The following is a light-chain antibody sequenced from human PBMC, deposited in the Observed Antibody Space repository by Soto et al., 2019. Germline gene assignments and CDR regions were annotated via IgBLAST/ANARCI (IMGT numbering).Light chain of an antibody. V-gene: IGKV3D-15*01. CDR2: DAS. CDR1: QRVGSK. CDR3: QQYGDWPGA. J-gene: IGKJ4*01. Sequence: EIVMTQSPPTLSVSPGERATLSCRASQRVGSKLAWYQQIPGQAPRLLIYDASNRATGIPARFSGSGSGTEFSLTISSLQSEDFAVYSCQQYGDWPGAFGGGTKVEIK.